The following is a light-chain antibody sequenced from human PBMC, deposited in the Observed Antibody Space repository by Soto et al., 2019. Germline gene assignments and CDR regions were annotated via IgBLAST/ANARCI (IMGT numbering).Light chain of an antibody. CDR3: QQYGGLPRT. CDR2: GAS. V-gene: IGKV3-20*01. Sequence: EIVLTQSPGTVSLSPEERATLSCRASQSVSSNYLAWYQQKPGQAPRLLIYGASSRATGIPDRFSGSGSGTDFTLTISRLEPEDFAVYYCQQYGGLPRTFGQGTKVEIK. CDR1: QSVSSNY. J-gene: IGKJ1*01.